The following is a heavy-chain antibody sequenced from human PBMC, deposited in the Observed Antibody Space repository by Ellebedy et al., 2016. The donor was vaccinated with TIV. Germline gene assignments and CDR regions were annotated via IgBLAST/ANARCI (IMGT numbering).Heavy chain of an antibody. CDR2: ISYDGSNK. V-gene: IGHV3-30-3*01. CDR1: GFTFSSYA. Sequence: PAGSLRLSCAASGFTFSSYAMHWVRQAPGKWLEWVAVISYDGSNKYYADSVKGRFTISRDNSKNTLYLQMNSLRAEDTAVYYCARVSQVWFGELLTRNYYYGMDVWGQGTTVTVSS. J-gene: IGHJ6*02. D-gene: IGHD3-10*01. CDR3: ARVSQVWFGELLTRNYYYGMDV.